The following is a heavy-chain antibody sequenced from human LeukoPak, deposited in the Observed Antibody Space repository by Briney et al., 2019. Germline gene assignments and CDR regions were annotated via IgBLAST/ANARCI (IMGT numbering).Heavy chain of an antibody. CDR2: INQDGTEK. CDR3: ARDTLGTTVTTDASKGWFDP. V-gene: IGHV3-7*03. CDR1: GFTFSSYW. J-gene: IGHJ5*02. D-gene: IGHD4-17*01. Sequence: GGSLRLSCAASGFTFSSYWMSWVRQAPGEGLEWVAKINQDGTEKAYVDSVRGRFTISRDNAKNSLFLQMNSLRAEDTAVYYCARDTLGTTVTTDASKGWFDPWGQGTLVTVSS.